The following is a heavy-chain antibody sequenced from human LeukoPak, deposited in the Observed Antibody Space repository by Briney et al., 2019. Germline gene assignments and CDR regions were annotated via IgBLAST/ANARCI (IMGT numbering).Heavy chain of an antibody. J-gene: IGHJ3*02. CDR3: ARGLFGYSGGDYVLHI. D-gene: IGHD2-21*01. CDR1: CDFNTSYY. Sequence: SETLSLTCTFSCDFNTSYYWNWLRQSPGKGLEWIGFINYSGDTNYNPSLKSRVTMSLDTSKNHFSLKLTSVTAAAPAVYHCARGLFGYSGGDYVLHIWGQGTLVTVSS. CDR2: INYSGDT. V-gene: IGHV4-59*01.